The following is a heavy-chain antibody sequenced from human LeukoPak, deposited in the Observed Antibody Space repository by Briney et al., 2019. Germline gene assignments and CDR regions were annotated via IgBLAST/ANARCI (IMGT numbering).Heavy chain of an antibody. CDR2: IYYSGST. Sequence: PSETLSLTCTVSGGSISSFYWSWIRQPPGKGLEWIGSIYYSGSTYYNPSLKSRVTISVDTSKNQFSLKLSSVTAADTAVYYCARVWITMVRGVTPGGFDPWGQGTLVTVSS. CDR1: GGSISSFY. CDR3: ARVWITMVRGVTPGGFDP. V-gene: IGHV4-59*04. D-gene: IGHD3-10*01. J-gene: IGHJ5*02.